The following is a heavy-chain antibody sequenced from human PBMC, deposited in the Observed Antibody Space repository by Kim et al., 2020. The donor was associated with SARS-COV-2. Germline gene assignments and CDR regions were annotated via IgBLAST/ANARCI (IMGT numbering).Heavy chain of an antibody. CDR3: ARESTPIAAAGKYYFDY. V-gene: IGHV3-30*01. D-gene: IGHD6-13*01. Sequence: VKSRLTISSDNSKNTLYLQMNSLRAEDTAVYYCARESTPIAAAGKYYFDYWGQGTLVTVSS. J-gene: IGHJ4*02.